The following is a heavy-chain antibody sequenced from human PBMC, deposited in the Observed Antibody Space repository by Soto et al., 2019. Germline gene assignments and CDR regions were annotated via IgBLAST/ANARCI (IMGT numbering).Heavy chain of an antibody. J-gene: IGHJ4*02. V-gene: IGHV4-30-2*01. CDR3: ASDSRSGYYLDY. D-gene: IGHD3-22*01. CDR1: GDSISSGGYS. CDR2: IYHSGGT. Sequence: QLQLQESGSGLVKPSQTLSLTCAVSGDSISSGGYSWNWIRQPPGKGLEWIGYIYHSGGTDYNPSLKSRVTITVDSSNTQFSLTLSSVTAADKAVYYCASDSRSGYYLDYWGQGTLVTVSS.